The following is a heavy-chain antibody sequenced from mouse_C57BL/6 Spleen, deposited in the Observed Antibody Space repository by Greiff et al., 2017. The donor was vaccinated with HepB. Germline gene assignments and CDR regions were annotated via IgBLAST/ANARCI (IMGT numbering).Heavy chain of an antibody. Sequence: EVQLQQSGAELVKSGATVKLSCTASGLNIKDTYMHWLKQWPEQGLEWIGRIDPPNGNTNYNQQFQGKSTITADTSSNTAYLQTSSRTSEHTAVYYCARRARKWGQGTTLTVSS. J-gene: IGHJ2*01. CDR1: GLNIKDTY. CDR3: ARRARK. D-gene: IGHD3-3*01. V-gene: IGHV14-3*02. CDR2: IDPPNGNT.